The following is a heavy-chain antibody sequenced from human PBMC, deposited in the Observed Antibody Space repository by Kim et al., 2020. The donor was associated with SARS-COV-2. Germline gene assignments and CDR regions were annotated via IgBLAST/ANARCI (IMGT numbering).Heavy chain of an antibody. D-gene: IGHD3-10*01. V-gene: IGHV4-39*01. Sequence: SETLSLTCTVSGGSISSSSYYWGWIRQPPGKGLEWIGSIYYSGSTYYNPSLKSRVTISVDTSKNQFSLKLSSVTAADTAVYYCARIVWFGESYWYFDLWGRGTLVTVSS. CDR3: ARIVWFGESYWYFDL. CDR1: GGSISSSSYY. J-gene: IGHJ2*01. CDR2: IYYSGST.